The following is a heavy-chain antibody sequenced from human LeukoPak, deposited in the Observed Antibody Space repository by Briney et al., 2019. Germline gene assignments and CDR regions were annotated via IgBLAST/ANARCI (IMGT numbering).Heavy chain of an antibody. CDR3: ARGDYSNSYYYYYGMDV. V-gene: IGHV1-69*04. CDR1: GYTFTGYY. J-gene: IGHJ6*02. CDR2: IIPILGIA. D-gene: IGHD4-4*01. Sequence: SVKVSCKASGYTFTGYYMHWVRQAPGQGLEWMGRIIPILGIANYAQKFQGRVTITADKSTSTAYMELSSLRSEDTAVYYCARGDYSNSYYYYYGMDVWGQGTTVTVSS.